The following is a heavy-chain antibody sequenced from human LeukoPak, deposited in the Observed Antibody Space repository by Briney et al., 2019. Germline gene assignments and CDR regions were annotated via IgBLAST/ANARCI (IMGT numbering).Heavy chain of an antibody. CDR2: ISSSSSTI. J-gene: IGHJ4*02. V-gene: IGHV3-48*02. D-gene: IGHD6-13*01. CDR1: GFTFSSYS. Sequence: PGGSLRLSCAASGFTFSSYSMNWVRQAPGKRLEWVSYISSSSSTIYYADSVKGRFTISRDNAKNSLYLQMNSLRDEDTAVYYWARGAGYSSSWLYWGQGTRVTVSS. CDR3: ARGAGYSSSWLY.